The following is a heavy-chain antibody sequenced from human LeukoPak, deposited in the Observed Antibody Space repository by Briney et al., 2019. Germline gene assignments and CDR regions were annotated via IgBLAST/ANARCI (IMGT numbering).Heavy chain of an antibody. CDR3: ASRLGWYDYVWGSYRLTFDY. CDR1: GGSFSGYY. D-gene: IGHD3-16*02. Sequence: SETLSLTCAVYGGSFSGYYWSWIRQPPGKGLEWIGEINHSGSTNYNPSLKSRVTISVDTSKNQFSLKLSSVTAADTAVYYCASRLGWYDYVWGSYRLTFDYWGQGTLVTVSS. CDR2: INHSGST. J-gene: IGHJ4*02. V-gene: IGHV4-34*01.